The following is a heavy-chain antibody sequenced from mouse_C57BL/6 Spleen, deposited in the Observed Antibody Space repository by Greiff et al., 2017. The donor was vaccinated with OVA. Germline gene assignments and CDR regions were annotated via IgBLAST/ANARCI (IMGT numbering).Heavy chain of an antibody. CDR3: ARYADGYYWYYFDY. J-gene: IGHJ2*01. CDR2: IYPGSGNT. Sequence: VQLQQSGAELVRPGASVKLSCKASGYTFTDYYINWVKQRPGQGLEWIARIYPGSGNTYYNEKFKGKATLTAEKSSSTAYMQLSSLTSEDSAVYFCARYADGYYWYYFDYWGQGTTLTVSS. CDR1: GYTFTDYY. D-gene: IGHD2-3*01. V-gene: IGHV1-76*01.